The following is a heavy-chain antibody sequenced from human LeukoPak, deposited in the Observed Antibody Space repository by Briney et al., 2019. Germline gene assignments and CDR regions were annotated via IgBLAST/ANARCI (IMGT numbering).Heavy chain of an antibody. D-gene: IGHD1-26*01. CDR1: GYTFTSYG. CDR2: ISAYNGNT. Sequence: ASVKVSCKASGYTFTSYGISWVRQAPGQGLEWMGWISAYNGNTNYAQKLQGRVTMTTDTSTSTAYMELRSLRSDDTAVYYCARGLSGSYSFPTDWFDYWGQGTLVTVSS. V-gene: IGHV1-18*01. J-gene: IGHJ4*02. CDR3: ARGLSGSYSFPTDWFDY.